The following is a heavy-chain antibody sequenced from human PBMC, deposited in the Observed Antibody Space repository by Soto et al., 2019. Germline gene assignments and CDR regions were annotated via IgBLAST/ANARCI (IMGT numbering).Heavy chain of an antibody. CDR2: VYHSGYT. Sequence: PSETLSLTCAVSGYSIRNVNYWGWIRQPPGKGLEWIGSVYHSGYTYYNPSLKSRVTLSVDASKNLFSLNLSSVSAADTAVHYCARLGPYCGGDCHSPPPWGQGTLVTVSS. CDR3: ARLGPYCGGDCHSPPP. J-gene: IGHJ5*02. V-gene: IGHV4-38-2*01. D-gene: IGHD2-21*02. CDR1: GYSIRNVNY.